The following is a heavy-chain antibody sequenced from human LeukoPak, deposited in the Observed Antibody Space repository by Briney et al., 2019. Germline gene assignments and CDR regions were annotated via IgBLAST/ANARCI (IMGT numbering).Heavy chain of an antibody. CDR2: IIPIFGTA. V-gene: IGHV1-69*01. CDR1: GATFSSYA. J-gene: IGHJ6*02. D-gene: IGHD1/OR15-1a*01. Sequence: GSSVKLSCKASGATFSSYAISWVRHAPGQGLEWMGGIIPIFGTATYAQKFEGRVTITADESTSTAYMELSSLRSEDTAVYYCARETILGPQFDYYYGMDVWGQGPTVTVSS. CDR3: ARETILGPQFDYYYGMDV.